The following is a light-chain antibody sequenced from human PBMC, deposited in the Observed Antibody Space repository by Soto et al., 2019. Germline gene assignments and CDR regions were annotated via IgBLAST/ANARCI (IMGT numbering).Light chain of an antibody. CDR3: QQRSNWPSST. CDR1: QGIXSY. V-gene: IGKV3-11*01. Sequence: EIVLTQSPATLSVSPGESATLSCRASQGIXSYFGWYKQKPGQAPRLLIXDASNRATGIPARFSGSGSGTDFTLTISSLEPEDFAVYYCQQRSNWPSSTFGQGTRLEIK. J-gene: IGKJ5*01. CDR2: DAS.